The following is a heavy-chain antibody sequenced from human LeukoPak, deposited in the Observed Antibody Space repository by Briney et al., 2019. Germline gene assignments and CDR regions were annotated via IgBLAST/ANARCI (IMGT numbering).Heavy chain of an antibody. J-gene: IGHJ6*03. CDR3: ARGKLEPQINYYYYMDV. D-gene: IGHD1-14*01. Sequence: SVKVSCKASGGTFSSYAISWVRQAPGQGLEWMGGIIPIFGTANYAQKFQGRVTITADESTSTAYMELSSLRSEDTAVYYCARGKLEPQINYYYYMDVWGKGTTVTVSS. CDR2: IIPIFGTA. CDR1: GGTFSSYA. V-gene: IGHV1-69*13.